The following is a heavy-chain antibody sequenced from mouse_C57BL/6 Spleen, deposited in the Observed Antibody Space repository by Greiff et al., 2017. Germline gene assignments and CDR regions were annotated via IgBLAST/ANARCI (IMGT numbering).Heavy chain of an antibody. CDR2: IYPGDGDT. Sequence: QVQLQQSGAELVKPGASVKISCKASGYAFSSYWMNWVKQRPGKGLEWIGQIYPGDGDTNYNGKFKGKATLTADKSSSTAYMQLSSLTSEDSAVYFCARSDYSNYLFAYWGQGTLVTVSA. CDR1: GYAFSSYW. CDR3: ARSDYSNYLFAY. V-gene: IGHV1-80*01. D-gene: IGHD2-5*01. J-gene: IGHJ3*01.